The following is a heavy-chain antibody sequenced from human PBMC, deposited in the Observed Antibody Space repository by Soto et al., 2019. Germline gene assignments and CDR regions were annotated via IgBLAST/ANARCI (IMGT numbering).Heavy chain of an antibody. J-gene: IGHJ4*02. D-gene: IGHD3-3*01. Sequence: SETLSLTCAVYGGSFSGYYWSWIRQPPGKGLEWIGNINHSGSTNYNPSLKSRVTISVDTSKNQFSLRLSSVTAADTAVYYCARLAYDFWSGYPDYWGQGTLVTVSS. V-gene: IGHV4-34*01. CDR2: INHSGST. CDR1: GGSFSGYY. CDR3: ARLAYDFWSGYPDY.